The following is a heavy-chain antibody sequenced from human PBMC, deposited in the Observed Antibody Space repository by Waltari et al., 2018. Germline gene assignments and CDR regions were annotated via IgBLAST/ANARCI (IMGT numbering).Heavy chain of an antibody. Sequence: QITLKESGPTLVKPTQTLTLTCTFSGFSLSTSGVGVGWIRPPPGKALEWLALIYWNDDKRYSPALKSRLTITKDTSKNQVVLTMTNMDPVDTATYYCAHFKKGYGLDAFDIWGQGTMVTVSS. V-gene: IGHV2-5*01. D-gene: IGHD4-17*01. CDR2: IYWNDDK. CDR1: GFSLSTSGVG. J-gene: IGHJ3*02. CDR3: AHFKKGYGLDAFDI.